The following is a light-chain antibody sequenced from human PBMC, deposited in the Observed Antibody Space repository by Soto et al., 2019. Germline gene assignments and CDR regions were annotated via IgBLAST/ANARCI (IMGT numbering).Light chain of an antibody. CDR3: LQDYNYPLT. V-gene: IGKV1-6*01. J-gene: IGKJ4*01. CDR2: DVS. CDR1: QDIRSN. Sequence: AIQMTQSPSSLSASVGGRVTITCLAIQDIRSNLDWYQQKPGKAPKLLIYDVSNLQSGVPSRFSGSGSGTDFTLTISSLQPEDFETYYCLQDYNYPLTFGGGTKVDIK.